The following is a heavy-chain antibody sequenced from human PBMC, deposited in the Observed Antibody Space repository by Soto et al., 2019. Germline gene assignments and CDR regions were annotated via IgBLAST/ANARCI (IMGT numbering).Heavy chain of an antibody. D-gene: IGHD2-15*01. CDR3: ARGVGYCSGGSCFYWFDP. CDR1: GYTFTGYY. Sequence: ASVKVSCKASGYTFTGYYMHWVRQAPGQGLEWMGWISPNSGGTNYAQKFQGWVTMTRDTSISTAYMELSRLRSDDTAVYYCARGVGYCSGGSCFYWFDPWGQGTLVTVSS. V-gene: IGHV1-2*04. J-gene: IGHJ5*02. CDR2: ISPNSGGT.